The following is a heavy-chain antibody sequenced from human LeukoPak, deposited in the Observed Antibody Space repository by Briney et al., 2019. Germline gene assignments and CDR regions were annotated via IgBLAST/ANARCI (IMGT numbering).Heavy chain of an antibody. D-gene: IGHD6-19*01. CDR2: ISGSGDST. V-gene: IGHV3-23*01. CDR3: XXXPXRSSGXFWDY. CDR1: GFTSSSYG. Sequence: GGSLRLSCAASGFTSSSYGMSWVRQAPGKGLEWVSGISGSGDSTYFADSVKGRFTIPRDNSKNTLYLQMNSLRAGDTAVYYXXXXPXRSSGXFWDYWXQGTLVTVSS. J-gene: IGHJ4*02.